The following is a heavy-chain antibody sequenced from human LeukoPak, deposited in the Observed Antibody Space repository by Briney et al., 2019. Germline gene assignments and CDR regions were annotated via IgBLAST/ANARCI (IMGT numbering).Heavy chain of an antibody. V-gene: IGHV1-58*01. CDR2: IVVGSGNT. CDR3: ARDDPRLLYYFHY. D-gene: IGHD2-15*01. J-gene: IGHJ4*02. Sequence: SVKVSCKASGFAFTSSAVQWVRQARGQRLEWIGWIVVGSGNTNYAQKFQERVTITRDMSTSTAYMELSSLRSEDTAVYYCARDDPRLLYYFHYWGQGTLVTVSS. CDR1: GFAFTSSA.